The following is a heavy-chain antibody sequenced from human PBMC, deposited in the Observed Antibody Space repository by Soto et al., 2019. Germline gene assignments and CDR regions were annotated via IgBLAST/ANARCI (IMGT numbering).Heavy chain of an antibody. CDR1: GGSISSSSYY. CDR2: IYYSGST. V-gene: IGHV4-39*01. D-gene: IGHD2-15*01. Sequence: PSETLSLTCTVSGGSISSSSYYWGWIRQPPGKGLEWIGSIYYSGSTYYNPSLKSRVTISVDTSKNQFSLKLSSVTAADTAVYYCARHSYAVVVADNFDYWGQGTLVTVSS. CDR3: ARHSYAVVVADNFDY. J-gene: IGHJ4*02.